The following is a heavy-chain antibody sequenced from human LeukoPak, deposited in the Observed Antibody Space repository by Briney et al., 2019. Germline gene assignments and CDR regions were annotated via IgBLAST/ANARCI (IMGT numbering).Heavy chain of an antibody. CDR3: ATHCSSTSCYVQGSDAFDI. Sequence: GESLRISCKGSGYSFTSYWISWVRQMPGKGLEWMGRIDPSDSYTNYSPSFQGYVTISADKSISTAYLQWSSLKASDTAMYYCATHCSSTSCYVQGSDAFDIWGQGTMVTVSS. CDR1: GYSFTSYW. CDR2: IDPSDSYT. V-gene: IGHV5-10-1*01. D-gene: IGHD2-2*01. J-gene: IGHJ3*02.